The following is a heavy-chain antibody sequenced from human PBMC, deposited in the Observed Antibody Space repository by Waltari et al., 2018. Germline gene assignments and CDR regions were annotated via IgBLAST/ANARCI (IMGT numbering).Heavy chain of an antibody. CDR2: ISGSGGST. CDR1: GFTFSSYA. Sequence: EVQLLESGGGLVQPGGSLRLSCAASGFTFSSYAMSWVRQAPGKGMEWVSAISGSGGSTYYADSVKGRFTISRDNSKNTLYLQMNSLRAEDTAVYYCAKVTAGYCSGGSCYFSQYYFDYWGQGTLVTVSS. V-gene: IGHV3-23*01. CDR3: AKVTAGYCSGGSCYFSQYYFDY. D-gene: IGHD2-15*01. J-gene: IGHJ4*02.